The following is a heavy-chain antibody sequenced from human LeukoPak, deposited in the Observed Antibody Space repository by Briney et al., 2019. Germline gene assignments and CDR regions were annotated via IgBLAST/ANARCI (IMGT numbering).Heavy chain of an antibody. CDR2: INGDGSGT. Sequence: GGSLRLSCAASGFTFSGYWLQWVRQAPGKGLVWVSRINGDGSGTSYADSVKGRFTISRDNAENTLYLQMNSLRADDTAVYYCARVGGSWFSDYWGQGTLVTVSS. V-gene: IGHV3-74*01. CDR3: ARVGGSWFSDY. D-gene: IGHD6-13*01. CDR1: GFTFSGYW. J-gene: IGHJ4*02.